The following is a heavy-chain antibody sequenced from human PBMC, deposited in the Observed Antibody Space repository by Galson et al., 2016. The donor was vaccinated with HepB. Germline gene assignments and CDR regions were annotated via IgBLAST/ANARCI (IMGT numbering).Heavy chain of an antibody. CDR2: IYYSGST. V-gene: IGHV4-59*01. CDR1: GGSISSYY. CDR3: ARDPGWVAAAGYFDY. J-gene: IGHJ4*02. Sequence: TLSLTCTVSGGSISSYYWSWIRQPPGKGLEWIGYIYYSGSTNYNPPLKSRVTISVDTSKNQFSLKLSSVPAADTAVYYCARDPGWVAAAGYFDYWGQGTLVTVSS. D-gene: IGHD6-13*01.